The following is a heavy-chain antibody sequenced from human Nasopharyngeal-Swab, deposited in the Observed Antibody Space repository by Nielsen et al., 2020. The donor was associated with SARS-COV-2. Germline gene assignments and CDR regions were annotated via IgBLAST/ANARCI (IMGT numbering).Heavy chain of an antibody. CDR2: ISSSSTYI. V-gene: IGHV3-21*01. D-gene: IGHD3-9*01. Sequence: GESLKISCAASGFTFSSYSMNWVRQAPGKGLEWVSSISSSSTYIYYADSVKGRFTISRDNAKNSLYLQMNSLRAEDTAVYYCARDHDWFDFWGQGILVTVSS. CDR1: GFTFSSYS. J-gene: IGHJ4*02. CDR3: ARDHDWFDF.